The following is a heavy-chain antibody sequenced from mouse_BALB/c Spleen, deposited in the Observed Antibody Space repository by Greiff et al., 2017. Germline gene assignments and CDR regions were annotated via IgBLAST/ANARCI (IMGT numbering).Heavy chain of an antibody. CDR1: GFTFSSYG. CDR3: ARDRNPGYYYAMDY. J-gene: IGHJ4*01. V-gene: IGHV5-6-3*01. Sequence: DVKLVESGGGLVQPGGSLKLSCAASGFTFSSYGMSWVRQTPDKRLELVATINSNGGSTYYPDSVKGRFTISRDNAKNTLYLQMSSLKSEDTAMYYCARDRNPGYYYAMDYWGQGTSVTVSS. CDR2: INSNGGST.